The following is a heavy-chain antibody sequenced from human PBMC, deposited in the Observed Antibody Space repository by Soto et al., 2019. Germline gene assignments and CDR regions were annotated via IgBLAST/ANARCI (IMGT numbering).Heavy chain of an antibody. J-gene: IGHJ6*02. CDR2: IYPSGSA. CDR3: AREIFPYGMDV. Sequence: SETLSLTCGVSGGSINSGGYSWSWIRQPPGRGLEWIGNIYPSGSANYSPSLKTRVTISVDRSMNQFSLNLGSVTAPDTAVYYCAREIFPYGMDVWGPGTTVTVSS. D-gene: IGHD3-3*01. V-gene: IGHV4-30-2*01. CDR1: GGSINSGGYS.